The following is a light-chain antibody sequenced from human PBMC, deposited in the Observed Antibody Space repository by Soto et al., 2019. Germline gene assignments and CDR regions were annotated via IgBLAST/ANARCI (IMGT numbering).Light chain of an antibody. J-gene: IGKJ5*01. Sequence: IPLTQSPSSLSASVGDRVTITCRASQGISSYLAWYQQKPGKAPKLLIYAASTLQSGVPSRFSDSGSGTDFTLTISSLQPEDFATYYCQQLNSYPITFGQGTRLEIK. CDR2: AAS. CDR3: QQLNSYPIT. V-gene: IGKV1-9*01. CDR1: QGISSY.